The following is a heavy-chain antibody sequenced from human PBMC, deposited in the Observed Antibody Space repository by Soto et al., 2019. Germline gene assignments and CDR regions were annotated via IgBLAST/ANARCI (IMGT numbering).Heavy chain of an antibody. CDR3: ARIAPRPFNWFDP. J-gene: IGHJ5*02. CDR1: GGSISSYY. Sequence: SETLSLTCTVSGGSISSYYWSWIRQPPGKGLEWIGYIYYSGSTNYNPSPKSRVTISVDTSKNQFSLKLTSVTAADTAVYFCARIAPRPFNWFDPWGQGTLVTVSS. CDR2: IYYSGST. D-gene: IGHD6-6*01. V-gene: IGHV4-59*01.